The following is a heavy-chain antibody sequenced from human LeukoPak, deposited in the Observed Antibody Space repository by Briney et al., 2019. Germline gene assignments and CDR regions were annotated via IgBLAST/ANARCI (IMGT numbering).Heavy chain of an antibody. CDR3: ARDGGYSGYDADC. V-gene: IGHV3-48*01. Sequence: GGSLRLSCAASGFTFSTYSMKWVRQAPGEGLEWVSYISDSSAMYYADSVRGRFTISRENDKNSLFLQMNSLRAEDTAVYYCARDGGYSGYDADCWGQGTLVTVSS. J-gene: IGHJ4*02. D-gene: IGHD5-12*01. CDR2: ISDSSAM. CDR1: GFTFSTYS.